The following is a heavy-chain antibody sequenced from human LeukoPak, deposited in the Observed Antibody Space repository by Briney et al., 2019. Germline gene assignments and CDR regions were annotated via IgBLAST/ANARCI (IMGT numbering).Heavy chain of an antibody. CDR3: AGYYDSSGYDAFDI. CDR1: GFTFSSYS. J-gene: IGHJ3*02. V-gene: IGHV3-21*01. Sequence: GGSLRLSCAASGFTFSSYSMNWVRQAPGKGLEWVSSISNSSSYIYYADSVKGRFTISRDNAKNSLYLQMNSLRAEDTAVYYCAGYYDSSGYDAFDIWGQGTMVTVSS. CDR2: ISNSSSYI. D-gene: IGHD3-22*01.